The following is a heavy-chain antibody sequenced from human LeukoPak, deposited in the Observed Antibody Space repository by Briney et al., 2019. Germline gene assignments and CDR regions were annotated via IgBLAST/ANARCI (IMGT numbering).Heavy chain of an antibody. CDR3: ARDGGITVAADDY. Sequence: ASVKVSYKAAGYTFTNYGFSWGRQAPGHGREGRGWISAYNGNTNYAQNLHGRVTMTTDTSTSTAYMELRSLRFDDTAVYYCARDGGITVAADDYWGPGTLVTVSS. CDR2: ISAYNGNT. CDR1: GYTFTNYG. V-gene: IGHV1-18*01. J-gene: IGHJ4*02. D-gene: IGHD6-19*01.